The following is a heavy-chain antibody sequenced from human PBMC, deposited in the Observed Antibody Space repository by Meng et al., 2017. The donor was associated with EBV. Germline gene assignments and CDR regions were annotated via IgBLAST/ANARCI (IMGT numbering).Heavy chain of an antibody. J-gene: IGHJ4*02. V-gene: IGHV1-69*06. CDR2: IIPIFGTA. CDR3: ARAEIAAAGRLDY. CDR1: GGTFSSYA. D-gene: IGHD6-13*01. Sequence: QGRLVQCGGEGKKPGSSVKGSCNASGGTFSSYAISWVRQAPGQGLEWMGGIIPIFGTANYAQKFQGRVTITADKSTSTAYMELSSLRSEDTAVYYCARAEIAAAGRLDYWGQGTLVTVSS.